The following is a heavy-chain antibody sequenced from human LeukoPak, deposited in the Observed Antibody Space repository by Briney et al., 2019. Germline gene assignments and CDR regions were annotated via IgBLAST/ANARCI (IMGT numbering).Heavy chain of an antibody. Sequence: GGSLRLSCAAPGFSFNYNAMSWVRQAPGKGLEWVSGISGSGGRTFYADAVKGRFTISRDNSKNTLYLHMNNLRDDDTAVYYCAKDIWGGTAMVFDYWGQGTLVTVSS. J-gene: IGHJ4*02. D-gene: IGHD5-18*01. CDR3: AKDIWGGTAMVFDY. V-gene: IGHV3-23*01. CDR2: ISGSGGRT. CDR1: GFSFNYNA.